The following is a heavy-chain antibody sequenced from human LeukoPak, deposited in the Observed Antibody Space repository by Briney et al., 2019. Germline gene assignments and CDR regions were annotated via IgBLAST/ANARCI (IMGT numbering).Heavy chain of an antibody. Sequence: GASVRVSCKASGYTFIGYYMHWVRQAPGQGLEWVGRINPNSGGTNYAQKFQGRVTMTRDTSISTAYMELSRLRSDDTAVYYCASRCSGGSCQRIFDYWGQGTLVTVSS. CDR3: ASRCSGGSCQRIFDY. V-gene: IGHV1-2*06. J-gene: IGHJ4*02. D-gene: IGHD2-15*01. CDR1: GYTFIGYY. CDR2: INPNSGGT.